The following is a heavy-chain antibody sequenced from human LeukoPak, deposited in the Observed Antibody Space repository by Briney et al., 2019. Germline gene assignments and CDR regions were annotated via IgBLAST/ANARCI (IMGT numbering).Heavy chain of an antibody. CDR2: IKQDGSEK. CDR1: GFTFSTYW. J-gene: IGHJ4*02. D-gene: IGHD3-22*01. CDR3: AKVWSPDDSSGYYYFDY. Sequence: GGSLRLSCAASGFTFSTYWMSWVRQAPGKGLEWVANIKQDGSEKYYVDSVKGRFTISRDNFKNTLYLQMNSLRAEDTAVYYCAKVWSPDDSSGYYYFDYWGQGTLVTVSS. V-gene: IGHV3-7*03.